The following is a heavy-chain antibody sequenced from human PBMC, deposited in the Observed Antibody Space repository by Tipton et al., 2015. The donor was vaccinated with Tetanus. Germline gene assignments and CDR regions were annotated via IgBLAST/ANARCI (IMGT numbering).Heavy chain of an antibody. D-gene: IGHD3-3*01. CDR3: ARHTNFWSGYYIVY. CDR2: IYYSGST. J-gene: IGHJ4*02. Sequence: TLSLTYTVSGGSISSYYWSWIRQPPGKGLEWIGYIYYSGSTNYSPSLKSRVTISVDTSKNQFSLKLSSVTAADTAVYYCARHTNFWSGYYIVYWGQGTLVTVSS. CDR1: GGSISSYY. V-gene: IGHV4-59*08.